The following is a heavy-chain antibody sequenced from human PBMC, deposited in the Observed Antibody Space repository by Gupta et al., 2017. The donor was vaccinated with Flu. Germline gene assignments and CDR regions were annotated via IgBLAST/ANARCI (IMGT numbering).Heavy chain of an antibody. J-gene: IGHJ4*02. V-gene: IGHV3-48*01. CDR2: ISSSSSTI. CDR3: ARATTVVTPNYFDY. D-gene: IGHD4-4*01. Sequence: QAPGKGLEWVSYISSSSSTIYYADSVKGRFTISRDNAKNSLYLQMNSLRAEDTAVYYCARATTVVTPNYFDYWGQGTLVTVSS.